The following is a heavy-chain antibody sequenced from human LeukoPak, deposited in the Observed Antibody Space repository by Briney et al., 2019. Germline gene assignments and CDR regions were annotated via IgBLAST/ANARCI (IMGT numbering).Heavy chain of an antibody. V-gene: IGHV1-18*01. Sequence: GASVKVSCKASGYTFTSYGMSWVRQAPGQGLEGMGWISAYNGKTNYVQKLQGRVTMTTDTSTRTAYMELRSLRSDDTAVYYCARVTANTFAYWGQGTLVTVSS. CDR2: ISAYNGKT. J-gene: IGHJ4*02. CDR3: ARVTANTFAY. D-gene: IGHD5-18*01. CDR1: GYTFTSYG.